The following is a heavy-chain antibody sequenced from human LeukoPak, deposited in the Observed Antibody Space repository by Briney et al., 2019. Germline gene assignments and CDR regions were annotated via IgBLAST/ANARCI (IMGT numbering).Heavy chain of an antibody. D-gene: IGHD5-12*01. Sequence: SEPLSLSCAAYGGSSNGFNRSWIRQPPGKGLEWIGEINRSGSINYNPSLKSRVANSVGPSMNEISLKLWSVTAADTAVYYCARGLESGHDILLASWGQGTLVTVSS. J-gene: IGHJ4*02. V-gene: IGHV4-34*01. CDR1: GGSSNGFN. CDR3: ARGLESGHDILLAS. CDR2: INRSGSI.